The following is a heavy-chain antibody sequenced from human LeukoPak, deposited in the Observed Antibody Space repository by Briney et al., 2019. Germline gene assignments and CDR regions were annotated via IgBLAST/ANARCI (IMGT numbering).Heavy chain of an antibody. CDR2: IYYSGST. CDR3: ARGGLAVVDAFDV. Sequence: PSETLSLTCTVSGGSVTNYYWTWIRQPPGKGLEWIGSIYYSGSTNYNPSLSLKSRVTISVDTSRNQFSLKLTSVTAADTGVYYCARGGLAVVDAFDVWGQGTMVTVSS. V-gene: IGHV4-59*02. CDR1: GGSVTNYY. J-gene: IGHJ3*01. D-gene: IGHD6-19*01.